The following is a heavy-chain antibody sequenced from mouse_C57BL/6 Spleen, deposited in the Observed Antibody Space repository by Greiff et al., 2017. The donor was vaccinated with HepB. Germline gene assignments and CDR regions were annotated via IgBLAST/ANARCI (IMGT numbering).Heavy chain of an antibody. CDR2: IDPSDSYT. D-gene: IGHD6-1*01. CDR3: ARGICEGFAY. V-gene: IGHV1-50*01. Sequence: QVQLQQPGAELVKPGASVKLSCKASGYTFTSYWMQWVKQRPGQGLEWIGEIDPSDSYTNYNQKFKGKATLTVDTSSSTAYMQLSSLTSEDSAVYYCARGICEGFAYWGQGTLVTVSA. CDR1: GYTFTSYW. J-gene: IGHJ3*01.